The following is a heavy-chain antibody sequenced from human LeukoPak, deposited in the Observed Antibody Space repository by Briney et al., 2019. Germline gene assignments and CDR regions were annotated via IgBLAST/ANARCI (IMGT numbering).Heavy chain of an antibody. CDR2: INHSGST. J-gene: IGHJ4*02. Sequence: SETLSLTCTVSGGSISSSSYYWGWIRQPPGKGLEWIGEINHSGSTNYNPSLKSRVTISVDTSKNQFSLKLSSVTAADTAVYYCARGDVDTAMAARYFDYWGQGTLVTVSS. CDR1: GGSISSSSYY. D-gene: IGHD5-18*01. CDR3: ARGDVDTAMAARYFDY. V-gene: IGHV4-39*07.